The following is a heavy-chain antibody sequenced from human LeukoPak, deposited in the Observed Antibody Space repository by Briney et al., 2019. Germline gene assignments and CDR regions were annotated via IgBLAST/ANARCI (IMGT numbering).Heavy chain of an antibody. CDR2: ISASGSST. Sequence: GGSLRLSCAASGLTFSNYAMSWVRQAPGKGLEWVSAISASGSSTYYADSVKGRFTISRDNSENTLYLQMNSLRAEDTAVYYCAKGYGSGRYYFDYWGQGTLVTVSS. V-gene: IGHV3-23*01. J-gene: IGHJ4*02. D-gene: IGHD3-10*01. CDR1: GLTFSNYA. CDR3: AKGYGSGRYYFDY.